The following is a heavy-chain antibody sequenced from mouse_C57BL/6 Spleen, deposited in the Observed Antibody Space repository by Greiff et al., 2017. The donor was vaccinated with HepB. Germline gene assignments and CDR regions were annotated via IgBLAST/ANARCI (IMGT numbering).Heavy chain of an antibody. Sequence: VHLVESGAELARPGASVKLSCKASGYTFTSYGISWVKQRTGQGLEWIGEIYPRSGNTYYNEKFKGKATLTADKSSSTAYMELRSLTSEDSAVYFCARSYYGSSYGYFDVWGTGTTVTVSS. CDR2: IYPRSGNT. J-gene: IGHJ1*03. CDR3: ARSYYGSSYGYFDV. CDR1: GYTFTSYG. D-gene: IGHD1-1*01. V-gene: IGHV1-81*01.